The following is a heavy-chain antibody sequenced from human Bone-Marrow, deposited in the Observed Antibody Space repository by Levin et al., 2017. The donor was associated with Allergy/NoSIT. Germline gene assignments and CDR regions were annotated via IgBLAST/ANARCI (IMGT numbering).Heavy chain of an antibody. CDR3: AGGRIVVAAARRWLDP. J-gene: IGHJ5*02. D-gene: IGHD6-19*01. CDR1: GGSFTTYF. CDR2: ISHSGSA. Sequence: SETLSLTCAVSGGSFTTYFWSWIRQSPGKGLEWIAEISHSGSANYNPSLKSRITMSVDSSKKQVSLNLTSVTAADAAVYYCAGGRIVVAAARRWLDPWGQGTLVTVSS. V-gene: IGHV4-34*01.